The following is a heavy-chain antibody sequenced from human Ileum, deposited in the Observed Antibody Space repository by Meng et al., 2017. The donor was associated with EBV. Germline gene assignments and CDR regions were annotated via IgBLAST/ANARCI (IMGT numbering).Heavy chain of an antibody. Sequence: VDVVQLGAEVRGPGSPVKFSCTSSGGAFGDHAVSWMRQAPGEGLEWMGGIITKFGSTNYEQRFQGRVTITADAFSNTAYMELSSLKSEDTAVYYCARAWAAPGTSWFDLWGQGTLVTVSS. CDR1: GGAFGDHA. V-gene: IGHV1-69*01. CDR2: IITKFGST. CDR3: ARAWAAPGTSWFDL. D-gene: IGHD6-13*01. J-gene: IGHJ5*02.